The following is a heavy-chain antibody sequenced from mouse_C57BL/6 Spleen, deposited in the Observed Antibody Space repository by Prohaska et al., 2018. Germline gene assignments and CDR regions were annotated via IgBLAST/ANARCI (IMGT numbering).Heavy chain of an antibody. V-gene: IGHV1-26*01. CDR2: INPNNGGT. Sequence: HGKSLEWIGDINPNNGGTSYNQKFKGKATLTVDKSSSTAYMELRSLTSEDSAVYDCARNGRGYFDVWGTGTTVTVSS. CDR3: ARNGRGYFDV. J-gene: IGHJ1*03.